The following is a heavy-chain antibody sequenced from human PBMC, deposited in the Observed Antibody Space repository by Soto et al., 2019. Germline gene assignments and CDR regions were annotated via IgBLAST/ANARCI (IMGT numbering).Heavy chain of an antibody. J-gene: IGHJ3*01. CDR1: GFPFSIYV. D-gene: IGHD3-10*01. CDR2: VSGSGTTT. V-gene: IGHV3-23*01. Sequence: DVHLLASGGGLVQPGGSLRLSCAASGFPFSIYVMTWFRQTPGKGLEWVSAVSGSGTTTYYADSVKGRFSISRDNSTNTLYWQMNNLRVDDTAVYYCAKVEGTARNAFDVWGHGTMVTVST. CDR3: AKVEGTARNAFDV.